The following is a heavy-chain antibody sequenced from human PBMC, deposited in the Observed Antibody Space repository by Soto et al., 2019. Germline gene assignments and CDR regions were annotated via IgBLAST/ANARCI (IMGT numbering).Heavy chain of an antibody. D-gene: IGHD6-19*01. CDR2: ISGNGGRT. CDR1: GFTFSTYA. CDR3: ATGHHTTKPVATDY. Sequence: VQLLESGGGLVQPGGSLRLSCAASGFTFSTYAMAWIRQAPGKGLEWVSGISGNGGRTYYAASVKGRFTISRDNSKSTLYLQMNSLRPEDTAMYYCATGHHTTKPVATDYWGQATLVTVSS. V-gene: IGHV3-23*01. J-gene: IGHJ4*02.